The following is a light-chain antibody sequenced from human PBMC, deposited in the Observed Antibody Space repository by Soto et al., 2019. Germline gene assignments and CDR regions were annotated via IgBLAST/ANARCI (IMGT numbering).Light chain of an antibody. Sequence: DIPMTQSPPTLAASVGDTVTMTCRSSSKWLAWYQKKPGKAPKLLIYDVSNLERGVPPRFSGSTSGAESTLTITGLQPDDLGTYYCQHTTDFTFGQGTKVEIK. CDR2: DVS. V-gene: IGKV1-5*01. CDR3: QHTTDFT. J-gene: IGKJ2*01. CDR1: SSSKW.